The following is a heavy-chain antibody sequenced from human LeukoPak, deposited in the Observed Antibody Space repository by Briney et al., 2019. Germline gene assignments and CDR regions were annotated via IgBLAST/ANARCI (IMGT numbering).Heavy chain of an antibody. CDR1: GGSISSGDYY. Sequence: SETLSLTCTVSGGSISSGDYYWSWIRQPPGKGLEWIGYIYYSGSTYYNPSLKSRVTISVDTSKNQFSLKLSSVTAADTAVHYCARAIVDTATNFDYWGQGTLVTVSS. V-gene: IGHV4-30-4*01. CDR2: IYYSGST. D-gene: IGHD5-18*01. CDR3: ARAIVDTATNFDY. J-gene: IGHJ4*02.